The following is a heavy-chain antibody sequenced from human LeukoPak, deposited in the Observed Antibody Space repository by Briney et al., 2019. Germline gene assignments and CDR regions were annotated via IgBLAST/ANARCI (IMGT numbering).Heavy chain of an antibody. V-gene: IGHV1-18*01. J-gene: IGHJ4*02. CDR2: ISAYNGNT. D-gene: IGHD3-3*01. Sequence: ASVKVSCKASGYTFTSYGISWVRQAPGQGLEWMGWISAYNGNTNYAQKFQGRVTMTRNTSISTAYMELSSLRSEDTAVYYCARGRPRFGVVISFDYWGQGTLVTVSS. CDR3: ARGRPRFGVVISFDY. CDR1: GYTFTSYG.